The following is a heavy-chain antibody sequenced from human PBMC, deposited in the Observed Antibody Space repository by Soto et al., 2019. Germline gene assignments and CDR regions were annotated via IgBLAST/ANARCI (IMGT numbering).Heavy chain of an antibody. J-gene: IGHJ4*02. V-gene: IGHV4-59*01. Sequence: PSETLSLTCTISGGSISGYYWSWIRHPPGEGLEWIGYVYYSGSTNYNPSLESRVTISIDTSKNQFSLKLTSVTAADTAVYYCAKYRRTEADGCTLDFWGQGTLVTVSS. CDR2: VYYSGST. D-gene: IGHD6-13*01. CDR3: AKYRRTEADGCTLDF. CDR1: GGSISGYY.